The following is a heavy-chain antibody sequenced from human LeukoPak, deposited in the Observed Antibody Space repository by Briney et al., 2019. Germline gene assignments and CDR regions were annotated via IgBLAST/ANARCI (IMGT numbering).Heavy chain of an antibody. D-gene: IGHD1-1*01. CDR2: IYYSWST. CDR1: GGSISSYY. Sequence: SETLSLTCTVSGGSISSYYWSWIRQPPGKGLEWIGYIYYSWSTNYNPSLKRRVTISVDTSKNQFSLKLSSVTAADTAVYYCAREVQLERRPDAFDIWGQGTMVTVSS. J-gene: IGHJ3*02. CDR3: AREVQLERRPDAFDI. V-gene: IGHV4-59*01.